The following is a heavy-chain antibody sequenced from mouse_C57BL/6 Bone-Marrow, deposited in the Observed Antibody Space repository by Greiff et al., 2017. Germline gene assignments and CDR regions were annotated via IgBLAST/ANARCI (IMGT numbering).Heavy chain of an antibody. Sequence: EVMLVESGAELVRPGASVKLSCTASGFNIKDDYMHWVKQRPEQGLEWIGWIDPENGDTEYASKIQGKATITIDTSSNKSCLQLSSLTSEDTAVYYCAKIAYWCQGTLVTVSA. CDR1: GFNIKDDY. V-gene: IGHV14-4*01. CDR2: IDPENGDT. CDR3: AKIAY. J-gene: IGHJ3*01.